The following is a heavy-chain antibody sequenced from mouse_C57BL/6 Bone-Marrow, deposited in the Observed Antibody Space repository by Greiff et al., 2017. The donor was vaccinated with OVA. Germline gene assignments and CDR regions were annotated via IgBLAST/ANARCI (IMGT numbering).Heavy chain of an antibody. CDR3: ARLAPSRFDY. J-gene: IGHJ2*01. V-gene: IGHV1-50*01. CDR1: GYTFTSYW. Sequence: QVQLQQPGAELVKPGASVKLSCKASGYTFTSYWMQWVKQRPGQGLEWIGEIDPSDSYTNYNQKFKGKATLTADKSSSTAYMELRSLTSEDSAVYFCARLAPSRFDYWGQGTTLTVSS. CDR2: IDPSDSYT.